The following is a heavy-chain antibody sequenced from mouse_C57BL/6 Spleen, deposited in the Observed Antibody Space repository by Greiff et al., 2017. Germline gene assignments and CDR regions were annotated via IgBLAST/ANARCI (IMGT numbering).Heavy chain of an antibody. Sequence: QVQLQQPGAELVKPGASVKLSCKASGYTFTSYWMHWVKQRPGQGLEWIGMIHPNSGSTNYNEKFKSKATLTVDKSSSTAYMQLSSRTSEDSAVYYCARLGGNYEDYWGQGTTLTVSS. CDR1: GYTFTSYW. D-gene: IGHD2-1*01. V-gene: IGHV1-64*01. CDR3: ARLGGNYEDY. CDR2: IHPNSGST. J-gene: IGHJ2*01.